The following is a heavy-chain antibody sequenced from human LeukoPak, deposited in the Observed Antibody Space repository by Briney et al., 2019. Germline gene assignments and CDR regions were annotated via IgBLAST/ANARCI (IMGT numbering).Heavy chain of an antibody. CDR1: GYTFTSYG. CDR2: MSAYNGNT. Sequence: ASVKVSCKASGYTFTSYGISWVRQAPGQGLEWMGWMSAYNGNTNYAQKLQGRVTMTTDTSTSTAYMELRSLRSDDTAVYYCARVPYSNYGIYLVYYGMDVWGQGTTVTVSS. V-gene: IGHV1-18*01. D-gene: IGHD4-11*01. CDR3: ARVPYSNYGIYLVYYGMDV. J-gene: IGHJ6*02.